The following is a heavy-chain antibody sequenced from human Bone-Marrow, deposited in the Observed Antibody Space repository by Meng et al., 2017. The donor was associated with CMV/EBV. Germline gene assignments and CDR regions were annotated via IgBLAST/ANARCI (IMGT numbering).Heavy chain of an antibody. Sequence: SGGTFSSYAISWVRQAPGQGLEWMGGIIPVLDIANYAQKFQGRVTITADKSTSTAYMELRSLSSEDTAMYYCVRDRLYSSSWSQFFDFWGQGTLVTVSS. D-gene: IGHD6-13*01. CDR3: VRDRLYSSSWSQFFDF. CDR1: GGTFSSYA. J-gene: IGHJ4*02. V-gene: IGHV1-69*10. CDR2: IIPVLDIA.